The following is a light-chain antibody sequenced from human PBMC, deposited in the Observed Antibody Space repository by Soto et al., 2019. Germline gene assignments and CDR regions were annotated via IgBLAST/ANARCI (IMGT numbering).Light chain of an antibody. CDR2: KVS. J-gene: IGKJ5*01. Sequence: DVVMTQSPLSLPVTLGQPASISCRSSLSLVYSDGNTYLNWIHQRPGQSPRRLIYKVSDRDSGVPDRFSGSGSGTDFTLKISRVEAEDVGVYYCMQGTHWYTFGQGTRLEIK. CDR3: MQGTHWYT. CDR1: LSLVYSDGNTY. V-gene: IGKV2-30*01.